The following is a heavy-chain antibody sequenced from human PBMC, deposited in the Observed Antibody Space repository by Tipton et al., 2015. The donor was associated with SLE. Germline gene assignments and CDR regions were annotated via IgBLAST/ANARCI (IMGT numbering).Heavy chain of an antibody. CDR3: ARGAGIEAADNYFDY. CDR1: GDSVSSKSAA. CDR2: TYYRSKWYN. D-gene: IGHD6-13*01. V-gene: IGHV6-1*01. J-gene: IGHJ4*02. Sequence: LRLSCAISGDSVSSKSAAWNWIRQSPSRGLEWLGRTYYRSKWYNDFALSVKSRIIVNPDTSKNQFSLQLTSVTPEDTAVYYCARGAGIEAADNYFDYWGQGTLVTVSS.